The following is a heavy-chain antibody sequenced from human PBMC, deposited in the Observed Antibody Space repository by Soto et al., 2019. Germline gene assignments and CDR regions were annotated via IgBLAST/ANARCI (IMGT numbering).Heavy chain of an antibody. CDR2: ISYDGDYK. J-gene: IGHJ2*01. Sequence: QEQLVESGGGVVQPGRSLRLSCEASRFTFSSYGMHWVRQAPGKGLEWVAVISYDGDYKNYADSVKGRFTISRDNSKNTLYLDMNSLRGEDTAVYYCGKGTTVTPWRYLDLWGRGTLVSVSS. D-gene: IGHD4-17*01. V-gene: IGHV3-30*18. CDR1: RFTFSSYG. CDR3: GKGTTVTPWRYLDL.